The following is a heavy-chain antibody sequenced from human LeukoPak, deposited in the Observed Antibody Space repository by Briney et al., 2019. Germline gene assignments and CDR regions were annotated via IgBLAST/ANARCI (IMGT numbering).Heavy chain of an antibody. Sequence: ASVKVSCKASGGTFSSYAISWVRQAPGQGLEWMGRIIPILGIANYAQKFQGRVTITADKSTSTAYMELGSLRSEDTAVYYCAREGRDSSGYHFDYWGQGTLVTVSS. CDR2: IIPILGIA. CDR1: GGTFSSYA. V-gene: IGHV1-69*04. J-gene: IGHJ4*02. CDR3: AREGRDSSGYHFDY. D-gene: IGHD3-22*01.